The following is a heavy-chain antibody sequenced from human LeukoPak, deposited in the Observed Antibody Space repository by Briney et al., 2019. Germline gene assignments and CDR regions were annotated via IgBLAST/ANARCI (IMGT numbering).Heavy chain of an antibody. CDR3: ARDYGPIAVAGTDDWFDP. CDR1: GYTFTGYY. CDR2: INPNSGGT. J-gene: IGHJ5*02. D-gene: IGHD6-19*01. Sequence: ASVKVSCKASGYTFTGYYMHWVRQAPGQGLEWMGWINPNSGGTNYAQKFQGRVTMTRDTSISTAYMELSRLRSDYTAVYYCARDYGPIAVAGTDDWFDPWGQGTLVTVSS. V-gene: IGHV1-2*02.